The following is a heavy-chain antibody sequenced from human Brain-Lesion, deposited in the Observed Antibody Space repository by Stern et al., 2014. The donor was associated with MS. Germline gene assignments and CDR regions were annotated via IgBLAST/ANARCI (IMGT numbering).Heavy chain of an antibody. V-gene: IGHV4-61*02. J-gene: IGHJ6*02. CDR3: ARGRVVPGFQYYATDV. Sequence: QVQLVESGPGLVKPSQTLSLSCTVSGGSISSGGYYWSWIRQPAGKGLEGIGRIFNSGSTSANPSPQSRVTISIDTYNKQLSLGLNPMTAADTAVYYCARGRVVPGFQYYATDVWGQGTTVIVSS. CDR1: GGSISSGGYY. CDR2: IFNSGST. D-gene: IGHD2-2*01.